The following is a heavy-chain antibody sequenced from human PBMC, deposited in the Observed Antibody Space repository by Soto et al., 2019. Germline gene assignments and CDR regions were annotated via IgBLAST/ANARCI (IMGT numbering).Heavy chain of an antibody. V-gene: IGHV1-58*02. CDR2: IVVGIGYT. CDR3: AAVQGGGASFHF. Sequence: GASVKVSCKTSGYTFTSYYIQWVRQARGQGLEWIGWIVVGIGYTNYAQTFQERLTITRDMSTSTAYMELSSLRLEDTAVYYCAAVQGGGASFHFWGQGTLVTVSS. J-gene: IGHJ4*02. D-gene: IGHD1-26*01. CDR1: GYTFTSYY.